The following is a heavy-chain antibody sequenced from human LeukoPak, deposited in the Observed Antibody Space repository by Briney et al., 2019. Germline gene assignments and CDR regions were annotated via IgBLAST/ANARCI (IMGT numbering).Heavy chain of an antibody. Sequence: SETPSLTCTVSGGSISSGGYYWSWIRQHPGTGLEWIGYIYYSGSTYYNPSLKSRVTISVDTSKNQFSLKLSSVTAADTAVYYCARGVSYWFDPWGQGTLVTVSS. D-gene: IGHD3-16*01. V-gene: IGHV4-31*03. J-gene: IGHJ5*02. CDR2: IYYSGST. CDR1: GGSISSGGYY. CDR3: ARGVSYWFDP.